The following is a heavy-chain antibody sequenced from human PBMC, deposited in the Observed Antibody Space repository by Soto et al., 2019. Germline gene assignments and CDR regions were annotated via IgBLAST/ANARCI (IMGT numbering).Heavy chain of an antibody. D-gene: IGHD6-19*01. Sequence: QVQLVESGGGVVQPGRSLRLSCAASGFTFSSYGMHWVRQAPGKGLEWVAVVWYDGSNKYYADCVKGRFTISRDNSKNTLYLQMNSLRAEDTAVYYCAIDSIGAVAGAYFDYWGQGTLVTVSS. CDR2: VWYDGSNK. CDR1: GFTFSSYG. J-gene: IGHJ4*02. CDR3: AIDSIGAVAGAYFDY. V-gene: IGHV3-33*01.